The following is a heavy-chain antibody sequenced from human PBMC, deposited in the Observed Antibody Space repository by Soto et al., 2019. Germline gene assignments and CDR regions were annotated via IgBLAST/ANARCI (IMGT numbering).Heavy chain of an antibody. J-gene: IGHJ4*02. D-gene: IGHD3-16*01. CDR2: INPDGVST. Sequence: XAVKVAYKASGYPLTRYFMHWVRQAPGQGLEWMGIINPDGVSTTYAQKFQGRVTMTRDTSTSTVYMELSSLRSDDPAVYYCARSGGPGSYDLWGQGTLVTISS. CDR3: ARSGGPGSYDL. CDR1: GYPLTRYF. V-gene: IGHV1-46*01.